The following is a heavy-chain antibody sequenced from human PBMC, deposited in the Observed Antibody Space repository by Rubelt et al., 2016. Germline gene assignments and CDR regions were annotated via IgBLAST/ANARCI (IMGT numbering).Heavy chain of an antibody. CDR1: GGSFSGYY. Sequence: QMQLQQWGAGLLKPSEALSLTCVVDGGSFSGYYWSWIRRPPGRGREWIGEGKSGEGNEHTPSLKNRVTISVNMYKNQFSVNLNSVTAADTAVYYCARAAHRSGGWYGRNAYDIWGQVTMVTVSS. J-gene: IGHJ3*02. D-gene: IGHD6-19*01. V-gene: IGHV4-34*01. CDR3: ARAAHRSGGWYGRNAYDI. CDR2: GKSGEGN.